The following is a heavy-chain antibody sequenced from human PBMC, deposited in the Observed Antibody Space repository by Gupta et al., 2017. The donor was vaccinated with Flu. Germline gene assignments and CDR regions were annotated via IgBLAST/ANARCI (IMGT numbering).Heavy chain of an antibody. V-gene: IGHV3-23*01. CDR3: AKDRERNSWYYFDF. CDR2: ISGSGGST. Sequence: EVQLLESGGGLVQPGGSLRLSCTASGFTFNNYGMSWVPQAPGKRLEWVSGISGSGGSTNYAESVKGRFTITRDNSKNTLFLQMNGLRAEDTAIYYCAKDRERNSWYYFDFWGQGTLATVAS. D-gene: IGHD6-13*01. CDR1: GFTFNNYG. J-gene: IGHJ4*02.